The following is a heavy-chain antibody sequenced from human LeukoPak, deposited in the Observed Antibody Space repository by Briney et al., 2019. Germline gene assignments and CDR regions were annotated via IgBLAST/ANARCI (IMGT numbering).Heavy chain of an antibody. D-gene: IGHD2-15*01. CDR3: AKNPSWCGCCRGGKGWLDP. Sequence: GGSLRLSCAASGFTFSNYAMSWVRQAPGKGLEWVSAIRGSGGSTYYADSAKGRFTISRDNSKNALYLQMNRLRAEDTAVYYCAKNPSWCGCCRGGKGWLDPGGQGTLVSVSS. J-gene: IGHJ5*02. CDR2: IRGSGGST. CDR1: GFTFSNYA. V-gene: IGHV3-23*01.